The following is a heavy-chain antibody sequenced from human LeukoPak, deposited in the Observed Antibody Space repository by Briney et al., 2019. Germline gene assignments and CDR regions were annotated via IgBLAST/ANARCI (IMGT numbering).Heavy chain of an antibody. J-gene: IGHJ6*02. Sequence: GGSLRLSCAASGFTFSSYAMSWVRQAPGKGLEWVSAISGSGGSTYYADSAKGRFTISRDNSKNTLYLQMNSLRAEDTAVYYCAKVGYGLYYGMDVWGQGTTVTVSS. CDR2: ISGSGGST. D-gene: IGHD2-15*01. V-gene: IGHV3-23*01. CDR1: GFTFSSYA. CDR3: AKVGYGLYYGMDV.